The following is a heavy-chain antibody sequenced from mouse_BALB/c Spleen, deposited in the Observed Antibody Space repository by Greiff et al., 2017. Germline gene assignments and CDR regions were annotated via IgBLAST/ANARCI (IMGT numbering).Heavy chain of an antibody. CDR1: GYTFTSYY. CDR2: INPSNGGT. J-gene: IGHJ3*01. Sequence: QVQLQQSGAELVKPGASVKLSCKASGYTFTSYYMYWVKQRPGQGLEWIGEINPSNGGTNFNEKFKSKATLTVDKSSSTAYMQLSSLTSEDSAVYYCARDRITTGSWFAYWGQGTLVTVSA. D-gene: IGHD1-2*01. CDR3: ARDRITTGSWFAY. V-gene: IGHV1S81*02.